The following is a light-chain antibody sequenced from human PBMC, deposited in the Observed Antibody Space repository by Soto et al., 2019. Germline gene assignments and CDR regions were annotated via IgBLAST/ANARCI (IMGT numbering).Light chain of an antibody. V-gene: IGLV2-14*03. CDR1: NNDIGADKF. CDR2: DVS. J-gene: IGLJ1*01. Sequence: QSALTQPASVSGSPGQSITITCTGSNNDIGADKFVSWYQQHPGEAPKLIIFDVSNRPSRVSHRFSGSKSGNTASLTISRLQPEDESDYYRTSCTTNLAFVFGTGTKLTVL. CDR3: TSCTTNLAFV.